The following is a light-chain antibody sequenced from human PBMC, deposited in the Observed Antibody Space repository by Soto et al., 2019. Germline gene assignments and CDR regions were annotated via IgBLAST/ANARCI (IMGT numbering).Light chain of an antibody. CDR2: AAS. CDR1: QGISNR. Sequence: DIHMAHSPSSLCGSMGDRVTITFGASQGISNRLAWFQQKPGKAPKSLIYAASNLQSGVPSRFSGTRSGTDFTLIISDLQAEDFATYYCQQTYSPLRTFGQGTKVDIK. CDR3: QQTYSPLRT. J-gene: IGKJ1*01. V-gene: IGKV1-16*01.